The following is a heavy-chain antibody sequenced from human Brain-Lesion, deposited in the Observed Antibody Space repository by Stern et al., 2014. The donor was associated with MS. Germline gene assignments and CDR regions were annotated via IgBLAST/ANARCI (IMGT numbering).Heavy chain of an antibody. V-gene: IGHV4-61*02. J-gene: IGHJ6*02. CDR1: GGSISSGGYY. Sequence: VQLVESGPGLVKPSQTLSLSCTVSGGSISSGGYYWSWIRQPAGQGLEWIGRIFNSGSTSYNPSLKSQVTISIDTTKNQFSLRLNPMTAADTAVYYCARGRVVPGFQYYATDVWGQGTTVIVSS. D-gene: IGHD2-2*01. CDR3: ARGRVVPGFQYYATDV. CDR2: IFNSGST.